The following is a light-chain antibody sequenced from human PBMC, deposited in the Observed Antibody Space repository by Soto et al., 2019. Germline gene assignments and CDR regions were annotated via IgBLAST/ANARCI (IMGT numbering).Light chain of an antibody. CDR1: SSDVGGYNY. Sequence: QSLLTQPASVSGSPGQSITISCTGTSSDVGGYNYVSWYQQHPGKAPELMIYDVSNRPSGVSYRFSGSKSGNTASLTISGLQVEDEADYYCSSYTSSSIYVFGTGTKVTVL. J-gene: IGLJ1*01. V-gene: IGLV2-14*01. CDR2: DVS. CDR3: SSYTSSSIYV.